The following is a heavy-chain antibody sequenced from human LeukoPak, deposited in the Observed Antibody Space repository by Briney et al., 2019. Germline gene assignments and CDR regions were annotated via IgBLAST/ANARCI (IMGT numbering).Heavy chain of an antibody. CDR2: IKQDGSEK. Sequence: PGGSLRLSCAASGFTFSSYAMSWVRQAPGKGLEWVANIKQDGSEKDYVDSVKGRFTISRDNAKNSLYLQMNSLTAEDTAVYYYARESFAARWDWGQGTLVTVSS. D-gene: IGHD6-6*01. J-gene: IGHJ4*02. V-gene: IGHV3-7*01. CDR3: ARESFAARWD. CDR1: GFTFSSYA.